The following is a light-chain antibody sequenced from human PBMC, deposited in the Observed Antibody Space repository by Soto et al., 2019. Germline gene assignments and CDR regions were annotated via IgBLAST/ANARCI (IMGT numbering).Light chain of an antibody. CDR2: EVN. Sequence: QSALTQPPSVSGSPGQSVIISCTGTSSDVGTYNRVSWYQQPPGTAPKLMIFEVNNRPAGVPDRFSGSKSGNTASLTISGLQAEDEAVYYCSSYTSSTTPLFGGGTKLTVL. CDR3: SSYTSSTTPL. CDR1: SSDVGTYNR. J-gene: IGLJ2*01. V-gene: IGLV2-18*02.